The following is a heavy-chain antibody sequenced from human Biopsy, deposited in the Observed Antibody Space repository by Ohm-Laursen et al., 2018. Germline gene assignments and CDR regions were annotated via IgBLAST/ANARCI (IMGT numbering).Heavy chain of an antibody. V-gene: IGHV3-11*01. CDR2: ISSRGTSI. D-gene: IGHD5/OR15-5a*01. J-gene: IGHJ6*02. CDR1: GFSFSDYY. CDR3: ARAKSVLDYFYGLDV. Sequence: SLRLSCTASGFSFSDYYMSWLRQAPGKGLEWLSYISSRGTSINNADSVKGRFTISRDNAKKSLYLQMNNLRAEDTAVYYCARAKSVLDYFYGLDVWGQGTTVTVSS.